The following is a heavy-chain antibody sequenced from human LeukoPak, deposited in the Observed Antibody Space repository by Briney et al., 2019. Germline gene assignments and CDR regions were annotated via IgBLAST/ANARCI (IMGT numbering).Heavy chain of an antibody. Sequence: SSETLSLTCTVSGGPISSYYWSWIRQPPGKGLEWIGYIYYSGSTNYNPSLKSRVTISVDTSKNQFSLKLSSVTAADTAVYYCARSAPGFDACDIWGQGTMVTVSS. CDR2: IYYSGST. D-gene: IGHD3-10*01. CDR1: GGPISSYY. V-gene: IGHV4-59*12. J-gene: IGHJ3*02. CDR3: ARSAPGFDACDI.